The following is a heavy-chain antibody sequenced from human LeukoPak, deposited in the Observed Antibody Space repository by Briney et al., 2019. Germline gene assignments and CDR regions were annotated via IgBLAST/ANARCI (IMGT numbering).Heavy chain of an antibody. Sequence: GGSLRLSCAASGFTFSSYAMHWVRQAPGKGLEWVAVISYDGSNKYYADSVKGRFTISRDNSKNTLYLQMNSLRAEDTAVYYCARVLPRGMSSGYYSPLDYWGQGTLVTVSS. D-gene: IGHD3-22*01. CDR2: ISYDGSNK. CDR1: GFTFSSYA. CDR3: ARVLPRGMSSGYYSPLDY. V-gene: IGHV3-30-3*01. J-gene: IGHJ4*02.